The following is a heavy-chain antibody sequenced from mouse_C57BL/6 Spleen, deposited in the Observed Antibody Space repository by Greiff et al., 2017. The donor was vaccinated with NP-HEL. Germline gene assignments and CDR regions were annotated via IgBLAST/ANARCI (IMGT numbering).Heavy chain of an antibody. Sequence: QVQLKESGAELVKPGASVKMSCKASGYTFTSYWITWVKQRPGQGLEWIGDIYPGSGSTNYNEKFESKATLTVDTSSSTAYMQLSSLTSEDSAVYYCARPVVARYFDVWGTGTTVTVSS. D-gene: IGHD1-1*01. CDR1: GYTFTSYW. CDR2: IYPGSGST. J-gene: IGHJ1*03. V-gene: IGHV1-55*01. CDR3: ARPVVARYFDV.